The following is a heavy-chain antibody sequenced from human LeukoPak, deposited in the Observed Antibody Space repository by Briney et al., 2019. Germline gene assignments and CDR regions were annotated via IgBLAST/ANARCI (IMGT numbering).Heavy chain of an antibody. CDR3: ARGNLRDDLWSGYPQSFDI. CDR2: IIPIFGTA. V-gene: IGHV1-69*13. J-gene: IGHJ3*02. Sequence: ASVKVSCKASGGTFSSYAISWVRQAPGQGLEWMGGIIPIFGTANYAQKFQGRVTITADESTSTAYMELSSLRSEDTAVYYCARGNLRDDLWSGYPQSFDIWGQGTMVTVSS. CDR1: GGTFSSYA. D-gene: IGHD3-3*01.